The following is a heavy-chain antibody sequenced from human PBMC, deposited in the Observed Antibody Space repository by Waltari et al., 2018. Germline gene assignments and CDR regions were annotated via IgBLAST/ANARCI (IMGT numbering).Heavy chain of an antibody. D-gene: IGHD2-15*01. Sequence: QVQLVQSGAEVKKPGSSVKVSCKASGGTFSSYTISWVRQAPGQGLEWMGRIIPILGLATYAQKFHGIVTITADKSTSTAYMELSSLRSEDTAVYYCARDCSGGSCYSNWFDPWGQGTLVTVSS. CDR1: GGTFSSYT. V-gene: IGHV1-69*08. J-gene: IGHJ5*02. CDR2: IIPILGLA. CDR3: ARDCSGGSCYSNWFDP.